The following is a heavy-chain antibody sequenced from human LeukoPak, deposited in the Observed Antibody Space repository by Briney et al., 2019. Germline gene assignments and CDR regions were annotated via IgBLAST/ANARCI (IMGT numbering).Heavy chain of an antibody. CDR1: GFTFSGSA. Sequence: PGGSLRLSCAASGFTFSGSAMHWVRQASGKGLEWVGRIRSKANSYATAYAGSGKGRFTISRDDSKNTAYLQMNSLKTEDTAVYYCTRLGLYGSGEYYWGQGTLVTVSS. D-gene: IGHD3-10*01. J-gene: IGHJ4*02. V-gene: IGHV3-73*01. CDR3: TRLGLYGSGEYY. CDR2: IRSKANSYAT.